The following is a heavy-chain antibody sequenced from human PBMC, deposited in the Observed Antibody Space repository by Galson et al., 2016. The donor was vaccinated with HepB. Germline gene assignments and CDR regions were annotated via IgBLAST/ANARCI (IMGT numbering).Heavy chain of an antibody. J-gene: IGHJ6*03. Sequence: SLRLSCAASGFTFGNYSLNWVRQAPGKGLEWVSSISSSSTYIYYADSVKGRFTISRDNAKNSLYLQMSSLRAEDTAVYYCAGEGLGEGYNSLNYNSYYMDFWGKGTPVTVSS. CDR3: AGEGLGEGYNSLNYNSYYMDF. CDR2: ISSSSTYI. D-gene: IGHD5-24*01. CDR1: GFTFGNYS. V-gene: IGHV3-21*01.